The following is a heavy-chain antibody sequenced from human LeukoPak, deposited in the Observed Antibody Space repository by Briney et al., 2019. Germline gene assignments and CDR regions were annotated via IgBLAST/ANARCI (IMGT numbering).Heavy chain of an antibody. CDR2: INQSGST. CDR1: GGSFSGYY. Sequence: SETLSLTCAVYGGSFSGYYWSWIRQPPGKGLEWIGEINQSGSTNHNPSLKSRVTISIDTSKNQFSLKLSSLTAADTAVYYCARDTLAPNYYDSSGYYYFDYWGQGTLVTVSS. J-gene: IGHJ4*02. V-gene: IGHV4-34*01. CDR3: ARDTLAPNYYDSSGYYYFDY. D-gene: IGHD3-22*01.